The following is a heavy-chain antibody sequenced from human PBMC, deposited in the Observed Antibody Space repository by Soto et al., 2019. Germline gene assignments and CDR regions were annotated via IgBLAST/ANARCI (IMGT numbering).Heavy chain of an antibody. CDR3: ARGGRGGYRYDFWSGYSNYYYYGMDV. V-gene: IGHV1-69*13. D-gene: IGHD3-3*01. J-gene: IGHJ6*02. Sequence: GASVKVSCKASGGTFSSYAISWVRQAPGQGLEWMGGIIPIFGTANYAQKFQGRVTITADESTSTAYMELSSLRSEDTAVYYCARGGRGGYRYDFWSGYSNYYYYGMDVWGQGTTVTVSS. CDR2: IIPIFGTA. CDR1: GGTFSSYA.